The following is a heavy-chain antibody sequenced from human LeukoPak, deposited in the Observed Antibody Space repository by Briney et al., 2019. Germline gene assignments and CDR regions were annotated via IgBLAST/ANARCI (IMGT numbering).Heavy chain of an antibody. V-gene: IGHV3-30*02. CDR2: IRYDGSNK. CDR3: VKKGQADDDGKPD. CDR1: GFTFSSYG. D-gene: IGHD1-1*01. Sequence: SGGSLRLSCAASGFTFSSYGMHWVRQAPGKGLEWVAFIRYDGSNKYYADSVKGRFTISRDNSKNTLYLQMNSLRAEDTAVYFCVKKGQADDDGKPDWGQGTLVTVSS. J-gene: IGHJ4*02.